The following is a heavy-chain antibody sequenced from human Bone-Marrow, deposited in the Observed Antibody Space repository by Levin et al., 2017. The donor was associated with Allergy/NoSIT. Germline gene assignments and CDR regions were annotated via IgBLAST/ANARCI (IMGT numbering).Heavy chain of an antibody. CDR1: GFTFNNFA. CDR2: FSNSDLNA. Sequence: QPGGSLRLSCATSGFTFNNFAMTWVRQTPGRGLEWVSTFSNSDLNAYYADSVKGRFTISTDSSKNILYLEMNTLRVDDTAIYYCAKPKRLCGLHCSFAFDHWGQGTLVTVSS. J-gene: IGHJ4*02. V-gene: IGHV3-23*01. D-gene: IGHD2-21*01. CDR3: AKPKRLCGLHCSFAFDH.